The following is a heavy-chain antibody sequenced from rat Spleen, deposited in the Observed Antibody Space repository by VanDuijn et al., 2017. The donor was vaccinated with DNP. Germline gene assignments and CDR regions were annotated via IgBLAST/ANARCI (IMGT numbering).Heavy chain of an antibody. D-gene: IGHD1-1*01. V-gene: IGHV5-22*01. CDR1: GFTFSDYY. Sequence: EVQLVESGGGLVQPGMSMKLSCAASGFTFSDYYMAWVRQAPTKGLEWVAYISYDGSSTYYRDSVKGRFTISRDNAKSTLYLQMNSLRSEDTATYYCARGVYYYSATYWYFDFWGPGTMVSVSS. J-gene: IGHJ1*01. CDR2: ISYDGSST. CDR3: ARGVYYYSATYWYFDF.